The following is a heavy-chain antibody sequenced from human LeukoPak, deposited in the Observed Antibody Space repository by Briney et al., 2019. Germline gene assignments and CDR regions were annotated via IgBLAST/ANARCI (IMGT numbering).Heavy chain of an antibody. CDR2: INPNSGGT. Sequence: GASVKASCKTSGYSFTGYYIFWMRQAPGQGLEWMGWINPNSGGTDSAQKFQGRVTMTRDTSISTAYMELSSLTSDDTAVYFCARDRRYPGDWFDPWGQGTLVTVSS. D-gene: IGHD1-1*01. V-gene: IGHV1-2*02. J-gene: IGHJ5*02. CDR3: ARDRRYPGDWFDP. CDR1: GYSFTGYY.